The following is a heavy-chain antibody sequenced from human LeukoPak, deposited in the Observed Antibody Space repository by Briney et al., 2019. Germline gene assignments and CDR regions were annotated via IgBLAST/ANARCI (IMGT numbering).Heavy chain of an antibody. V-gene: IGHV5-51*01. CDR3: ARNRGDNTFDY. CDR1: GYSFLTYW. CDR2: IYPGESDA. Sequence: GESLKISCKGSGYSFLTYWIGWVRQMPGKGLEWMGFIYPGESDARYSPSFQGQVTISADKSISTAYLQWRSLKASDTAMYYCARNRGDNTFDYWGQGILVTVSS. J-gene: IGHJ4*02. D-gene: IGHD3-10*01.